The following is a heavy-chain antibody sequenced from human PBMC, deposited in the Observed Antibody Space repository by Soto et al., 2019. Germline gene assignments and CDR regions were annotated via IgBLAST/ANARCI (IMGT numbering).Heavy chain of an antibody. CDR3: AITYYYDSSGYYYFDY. D-gene: IGHD3-22*01. J-gene: IGHJ4*02. CDR2: IDPSDSYT. V-gene: IGHV5-10-1*01. Sequence: GESLKISCKGSGYSFTSYWISWVRQMPGKGLEWMGRIDPSDSYTNYSPSFQGHVTISADKSISTAYPQWSSLKASDTAMYYCAITYYYDSSGYYYFDYWGQGTLVTVSS. CDR1: GYSFTSYW.